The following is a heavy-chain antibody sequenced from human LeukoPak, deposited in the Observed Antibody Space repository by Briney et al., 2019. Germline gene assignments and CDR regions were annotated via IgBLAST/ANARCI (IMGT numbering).Heavy chain of an antibody. Sequence: ASVKISCKTSGYTFRGNYIHWLRQAPGQGLEWMGWIDANNGDTKSAQKFQGRVTMSRDTSISTAYMDLSSLSPDDAAVYYCARDPSSVTLYFFDYWGQGTLVTVSS. CDR2: IDANNGDT. D-gene: IGHD4-11*01. V-gene: IGHV1-2*02. CDR3: ARDPSSVTLYFFDY. J-gene: IGHJ4*02. CDR1: GYTFRGNY.